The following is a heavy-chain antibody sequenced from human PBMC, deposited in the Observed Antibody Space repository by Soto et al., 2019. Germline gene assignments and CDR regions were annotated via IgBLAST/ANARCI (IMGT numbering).Heavy chain of an antibody. D-gene: IGHD2-21*01. CDR1: GYTFVDYA. CDR3: TREAIVAENWFDP. V-gene: IGHV1-3*01. J-gene: IGHJ5*02. CDR2: MNPNTGNI. Sequence: QVQLVQCGAEVKRPGASVKISCRASGYTFVDYALHWVRQAPGQGLEWVGWMNPNTGNIKYSHNFEDRVSITRDRATSTAYMELRGLRSEDTAVYFCTREAIVAENWFDPWGQGTLVTVSS.